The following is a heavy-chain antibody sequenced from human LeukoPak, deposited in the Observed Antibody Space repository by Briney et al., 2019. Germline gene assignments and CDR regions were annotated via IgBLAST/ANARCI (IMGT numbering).Heavy chain of an antibody. D-gene: IGHD3-10*01. V-gene: IGHV4-34*01. J-gene: IGHJ5*02. CDR2: INHSGST. CDR1: GGSFSGYY. CDR3: AXXRKNPRSGSLP. Sequence: SETLSLTCAVYGGSFSGYYWSWIRQPPGKGLEWIGEINHSGSTNYNPSLKSRVTISVDTSKNQFSLKLSSVTAADTAVYYCAXXRKNPRSGSLPWGQGTLVTVSS.